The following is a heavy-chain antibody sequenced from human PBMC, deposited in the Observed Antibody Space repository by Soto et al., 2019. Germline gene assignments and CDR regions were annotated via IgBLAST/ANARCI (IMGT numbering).Heavy chain of an antibody. J-gene: IGHJ5*02. Sequence: SVKVSCKTSAGTFSSYAINWVRQAPGQGLEWMGGIIPIFGTANYAQKFQGRVTITADESTSTAYMELSSLRSEDTAVYHCARAIFGVVLRFDPWGQGTPVTVSS. CDR3: ARAIFGVVLRFDP. D-gene: IGHD3-3*01. CDR1: AGTFSSYA. CDR2: IIPIFGTA. V-gene: IGHV1-69*13.